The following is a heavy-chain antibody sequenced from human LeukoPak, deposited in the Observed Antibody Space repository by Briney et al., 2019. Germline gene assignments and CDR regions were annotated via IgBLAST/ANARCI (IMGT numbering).Heavy chain of an antibody. CDR3: ARSRDYYDSSGFEY. D-gene: IGHD3-22*01. CDR2: IYHSGST. J-gene: IGHJ4*02. V-gene: IGHV4-38-2*01. Sequence: PSEILSLTCAVSGYSISSGYYWGWIRQPPGKGLEWIGSIYHSGSTYYNPSLKSRVTISVDTSKNQFSLKLSSVTAADTAVYYCARSRDYYDSSGFEYWGQGTLVTVSS. CDR1: GYSISSGYY.